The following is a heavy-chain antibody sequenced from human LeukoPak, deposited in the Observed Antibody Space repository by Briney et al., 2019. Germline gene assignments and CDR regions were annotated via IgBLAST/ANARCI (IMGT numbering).Heavy chain of an antibody. Sequence: ASVKVSCKASGYTFTGYYMHWVRQAPGQGLEWMGRINPNSGGTNYAQKFQGRVTMTRDTSISTAYMELCRLRSDDTAVYYCARDSFSTVTTYYYYYMDVWGKGTTVTVSS. J-gene: IGHJ6*03. D-gene: IGHD4-17*01. V-gene: IGHV1-2*06. CDR3: ARDSFSTVTTYYYYYMDV. CDR1: GYTFTGYY. CDR2: INPNSGGT.